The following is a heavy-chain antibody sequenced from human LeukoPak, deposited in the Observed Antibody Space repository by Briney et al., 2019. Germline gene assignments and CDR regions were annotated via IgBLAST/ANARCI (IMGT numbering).Heavy chain of an antibody. CDR2: IYYSGST. D-gene: IGHD3-22*01. J-gene: IGHJ4*02. CDR3: AREITMIVVVSHGFDY. CDR1: GGSISSYY. V-gene: IGHV4-59*12. Sequence: SETLSLTCTVSGGSISSYYWSWIRQPPGKGLEWIGSIYYSGSTYYNPSLKSRVTISVDTSKNQFSLKLSSVTAADTAVYYCAREITMIVVVSHGFDYWGQGTLVTVSS.